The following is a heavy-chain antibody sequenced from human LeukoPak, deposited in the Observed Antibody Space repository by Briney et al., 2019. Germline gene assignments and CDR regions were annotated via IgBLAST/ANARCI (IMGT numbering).Heavy chain of an antibody. J-gene: IGHJ4*02. CDR2: IIGGADST. CDR3: AGRGGGRGFEY. D-gene: IGHD3-10*01. Sequence: PGGSLRLSCAASEFTFSSYSMSWVRQAPGMGLEWVSSIIGGADSTYYADSVKGRFTISRDSSKNTLYLQMNSLTAEDTAVYYCAGRGGGRGFEYWGQGTLVTVSS. CDR1: EFTFSSYS. V-gene: IGHV3-23*01.